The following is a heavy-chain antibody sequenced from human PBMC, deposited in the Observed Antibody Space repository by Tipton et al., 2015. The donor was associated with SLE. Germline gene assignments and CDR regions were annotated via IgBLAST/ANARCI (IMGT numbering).Heavy chain of an antibody. Sequence: TLSLTCTVSGGSISSHYWSWIRQPPGKGLEWIGYIYYSGSTNYNPSLKSRVTISVDTSKNQFSLKLSSVTAADTAVYYCARGGDYGGYAFDIWGQGTMVTVSS. CDR1: GGSISSHY. J-gene: IGHJ3*02. D-gene: IGHD4-23*01. CDR3: ARGGDYGGYAFDI. CDR2: IYYSGST. V-gene: IGHV4-59*11.